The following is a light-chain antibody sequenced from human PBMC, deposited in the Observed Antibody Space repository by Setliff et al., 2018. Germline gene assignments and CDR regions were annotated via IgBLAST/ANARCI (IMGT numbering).Light chain of an antibody. CDR3: SSYTSSNTYV. CDR1: SSDVGNYNR. Sequence: QSVLTQPPSVSGSRGQSVTISCTGISSDVGNYNRVSWYQQPPGTAPKLMIYDVTNRPSGVPDRFSGSKSGNTASLTISGLQAEDEADYYCSSYTSSNTYVFGSGTKVTVL. J-gene: IGLJ1*01. V-gene: IGLV2-18*02. CDR2: DVT.